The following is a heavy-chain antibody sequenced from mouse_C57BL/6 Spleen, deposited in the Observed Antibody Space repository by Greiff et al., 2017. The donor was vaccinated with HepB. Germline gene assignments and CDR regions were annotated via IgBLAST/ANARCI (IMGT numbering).Heavy chain of an antibody. V-gene: IGHV1-19*01. Sequence: VQLKQSGPVLVKPGASVKMSCKASGYTFTDYYMNWVKQSNGKSLEWIGVINPYNGGTSYNQKFKGKATLTVDKSSSTAYMELNSLTSEDSAVYYCARRGPDYWGQGTSVTVSS. CDR2: INPYNGGT. CDR3: ARRGPDY. J-gene: IGHJ4*01. CDR1: GYTFTDYY.